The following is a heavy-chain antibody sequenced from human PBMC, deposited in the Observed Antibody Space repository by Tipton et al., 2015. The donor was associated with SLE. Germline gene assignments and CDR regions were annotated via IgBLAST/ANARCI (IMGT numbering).Heavy chain of an antibody. CDR1: GGSFSGYY. CDR3: ARTGYSSGRGEY. D-gene: IGHD6-19*01. CDR2: INHSGST. V-gene: IGHV4-34*01. Sequence: TLSLTCAVYGGSFSGYYWSWIRQPPGKGLEWIGEINHSGSTNYNPSLKSRVTISVDTSKNQFSLKLSSVTAADTAVYYCARTGYSSGRGEYWGQGTLVTVSS. J-gene: IGHJ4*02.